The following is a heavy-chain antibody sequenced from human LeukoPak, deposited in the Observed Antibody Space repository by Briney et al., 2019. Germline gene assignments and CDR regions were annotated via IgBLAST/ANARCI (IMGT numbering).Heavy chain of an antibody. J-gene: IGHJ4*02. CDR1: GASISSSSSS. D-gene: IGHD4-17*01. CDR2: IYYSGLT. V-gene: IGHV4-39*02. Sequence: SETLSLTCTVSGASISSSSSSWGWVRQPPGKGPEWIGSIYYSGLTYDNPSLKSRVSISVDPSKNPFSLKVSSVTAADMAVYYCASGTFDDYGDYDRGDYFDHWGQGTLVTVSS. CDR3: ASGTFDDYGDYDRGDYFDH.